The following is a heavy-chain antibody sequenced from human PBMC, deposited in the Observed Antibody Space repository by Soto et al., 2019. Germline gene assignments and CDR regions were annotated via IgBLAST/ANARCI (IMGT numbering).Heavy chain of an antibody. V-gene: IGHV1-69*12. Sequence: QVQLVQSGAEVKKPGSSVKVSCKASGGTFSSYAISWVRQAPGQGLEWMGGIIPIFGTANYAQKFQGRVTITAXXSXSXXYMELSSLRSEDTAVYYCARDADPSGDYPYWYFDLWGRGTLVTVSS. CDR3: ARDADPSGDYPYWYFDL. CDR1: GGTFSSYA. D-gene: IGHD4-17*01. J-gene: IGHJ2*01. CDR2: IIPIFGTA.